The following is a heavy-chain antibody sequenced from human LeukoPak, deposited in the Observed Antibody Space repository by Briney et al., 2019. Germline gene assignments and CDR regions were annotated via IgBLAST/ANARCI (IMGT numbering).Heavy chain of an antibody. D-gene: IGHD1-26*01. CDR1: GFTFSSYG. CDR2: ISGSGGTT. CDR3: AKGGGSYYYYFDY. Sequence: GGSLRLSCAASGFTFSSYGMSWARQAPGKGREWVSVISGSGGTTYYADSVRGRFTISRDNSENTLYLQMNSLRAEDTAVYHCAKGGGSYYYYFDYWGQGTLVTVSA. V-gene: IGHV3-23*01. J-gene: IGHJ4*02.